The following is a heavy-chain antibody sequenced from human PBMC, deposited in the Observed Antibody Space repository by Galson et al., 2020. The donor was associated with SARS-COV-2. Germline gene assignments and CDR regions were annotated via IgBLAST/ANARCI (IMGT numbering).Heavy chain of an antibody. CDR2: IRSKAYGGTT. V-gene: IGHV3-49*03. CDR1: GFTFGDYA. J-gene: IGHJ3*02. D-gene: IGHD3-22*01. CDR3: TREVTMISRRAFDI. Sequence: GGSLRLSCTASGFTFGDYAMSWFRKAPGKGLEWVGFIRSKAYGGTTEYAASVKGRFTISRDDSKSIAYLQMNSLKTEDTAVYYCTREVTMISRRAFDIWGQGTMVTVSS.